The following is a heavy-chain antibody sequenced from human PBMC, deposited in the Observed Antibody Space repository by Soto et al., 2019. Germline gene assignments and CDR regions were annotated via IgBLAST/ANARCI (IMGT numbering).Heavy chain of an antibody. V-gene: IGHV3-23*01. Sequence: EVQLLESGGGLVEPGGSLRLSCAASGFTFRSYAMTWVRQAPGKGLEWVSYTGGGGVSTYYADSVKGRFTSCRDDSKNTLYLQMNSLRAEDTGLYYGAKIVGGGSHHDAFDIWGQGTMVTVSS. D-gene: IGHD2-15*01. J-gene: IGHJ3*02. CDR2: TGGGGVST. CDR1: GFTFRSYA. CDR3: AKIVGGGSHHDAFDI.